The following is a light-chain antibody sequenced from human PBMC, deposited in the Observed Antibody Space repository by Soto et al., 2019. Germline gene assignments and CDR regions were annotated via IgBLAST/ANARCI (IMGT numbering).Light chain of an antibody. CDR3: SSYTSSSTLL. CDR1: SSDVGVYNY. CDR2: EVS. J-gene: IGLJ2*01. V-gene: IGLV2-14*01. Sequence: QSALTQPASVSGSPGQSITISCTGTSSDVGVYNYVSWYQQHPGKAPKLMIYEVSNRPSGVSNRFSGSKSGNTASLTISGLQAEDEADYYCSSYTSSSTLLFGGGTKLTVL.